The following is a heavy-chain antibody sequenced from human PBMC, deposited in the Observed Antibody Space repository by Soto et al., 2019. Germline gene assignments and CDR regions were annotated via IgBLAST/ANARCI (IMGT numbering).Heavy chain of an antibody. CDR1: GGSISSSNW. J-gene: IGHJ6*02. V-gene: IGHV4-4*02. CDR2: IYHSGST. Sequence: SETLSLTCAVSGGSISSSNWWSWVRQPPGKGLEWIGEIYHSGSTNYNPSLKSRVTISVDKSKNQFSLKLSSVTAADTAVYYCARVQNPRRWVDGMDVWGQGTTVTVSS. CDR3: ARVQNPRRWVDGMDV.